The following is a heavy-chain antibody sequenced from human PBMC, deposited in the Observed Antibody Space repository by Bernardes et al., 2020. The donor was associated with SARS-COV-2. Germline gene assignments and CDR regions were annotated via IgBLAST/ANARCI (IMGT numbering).Heavy chain of an antibody. CDR2: ISYDGSNK. CDR3: AKAPTYYYDSSGYYYYYYGMDV. D-gene: IGHD3-22*01. Sequence: GSSLRLSCSASGFTFSSYGMHWVRQAPGKGLEWVAVISYDGSNKYYADSVKGRFTISRDNSKNTLYLQMNSLRAEDTAVYYCAKAPTYYYDSSGYYYYYYGMDVWGQGTTVTVSS. J-gene: IGHJ6*02. CDR1: GFTFSSYG. V-gene: IGHV3-30*18.